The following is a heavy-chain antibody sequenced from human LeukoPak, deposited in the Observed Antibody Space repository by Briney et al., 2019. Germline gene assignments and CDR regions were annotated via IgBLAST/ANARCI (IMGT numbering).Heavy chain of an antibody. J-gene: IGHJ4*02. D-gene: IGHD4-23*01. Sequence: SQTLTLTCSVSGGSISSGNYYWSWIRQPAGRGLEWIMRIYNSGSTNYNPSLKSRVTISVDTSKNQFSLKLSSVTAADTAVYYCARSVCGGNSVFEDWGQGTLVTVSS. V-gene: IGHV4-61*02. CDR2: IYNSGST. CDR1: GGSISSGNYY. CDR3: ARSVCGGNSVFED.